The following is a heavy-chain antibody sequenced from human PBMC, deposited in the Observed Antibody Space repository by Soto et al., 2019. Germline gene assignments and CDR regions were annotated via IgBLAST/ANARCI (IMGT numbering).Heavy chain of an antibody. J-gene: IGHJ3*02. D-gene: IGHD1-26*01. CDR3: VRDRGTPDSFDI. V-gene: IGHV3-74*01. Sequence: EAHLVESGGGLPQPGGSLRLSCVASGFNFSPYFMAWVRQGPGRGLEWVSHIKGDGTTTAYADSVRGRFIISRDNGRNTHFLQMNSLRDEDTAVYYCVRDRGTPDSFDIWGQGTTVIVSS. CDR2: IKGDGTTT. CDR1: GFNFSPYF.